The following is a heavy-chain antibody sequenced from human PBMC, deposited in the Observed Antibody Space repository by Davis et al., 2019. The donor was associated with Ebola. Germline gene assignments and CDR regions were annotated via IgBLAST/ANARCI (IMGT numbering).Heavy chain of an antibody. J-gene: IGHJ4*02. CDR1: GFIFSTYV. Sequence: GESLKISCSASGFIFSTYVMSWVRQAPGKGLEWVSTYGTSADTYYADSVKGRFTISRDNSKNTLYLQMNSLRAEDTAVYYCAKITGNRDYWGQGTLVTVSS. V-gene: IGHV3-23*01. CDR3: AKITGNRDY. CDR2: GTSADT. D-gene: IGHD1-20*01.